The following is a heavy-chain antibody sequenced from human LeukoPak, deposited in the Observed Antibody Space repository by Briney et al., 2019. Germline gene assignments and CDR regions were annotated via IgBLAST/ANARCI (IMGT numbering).Heavy chain of an antibody. Sequence: PGGSLRLSCAASGFTFSDYYMSWIRQAPGKGLEWVSYTSSSGSTIYYADSVKGRFTISRDNAKNSLYLQMNSLRAEDTAVYYCARVVSSGYYGVDYWGRGTLVTVSS. CDR2: TSSSGSTI. D-gene: IGHD3-22*01. CDR3: ARVVSSGYYGVDY. J-gene: IGHJ4*02. CDR1: GFTFSDYY. V-gene: IGHV3-11*01.